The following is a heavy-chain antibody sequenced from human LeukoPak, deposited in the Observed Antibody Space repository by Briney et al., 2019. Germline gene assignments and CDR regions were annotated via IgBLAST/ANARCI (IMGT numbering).Heavy chain of an antibody. V-gene: IGHV1-69*13. CDR3: VAGDYSDYYYYGMDV. D-gene: IGHD4-17*01. J-gene: IGHJ6*02. Sequence: ASVKVSCKASGYTFTSYYMHWVRQAPGQGLEWMGGIIPIFGTANYAQKFQGRVTITADESTSTAYMELSSLRSEDTAVYYCVAGDYSDYYYYGMDVWGQGTTVTVSS. CDR1: GYTFTSYY. CDR2: IIPIFGTA.